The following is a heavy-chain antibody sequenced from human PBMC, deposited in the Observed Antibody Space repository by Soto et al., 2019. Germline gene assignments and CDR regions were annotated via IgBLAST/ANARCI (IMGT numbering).Heavy chain of an antibody. CDR2: INGDGGTI. Sequence: EVQLVEAGGGLVQPGGSLRLSCAASGFTFSTSWIHWVRQAPGKGLVWVSRINGDGGTINYADSVKGRFTISRDNAKNTVYLQMNSLSADDTAVYYCTRGGNYYFDYWGQVTLVTVSS. V-gene: IGHV3-74*01. J-gene: IGHJ4*02. CDR1: GFTFSTSW. CDR3: TRGGNYYFDY. D-gene: IGHD1-7*01.